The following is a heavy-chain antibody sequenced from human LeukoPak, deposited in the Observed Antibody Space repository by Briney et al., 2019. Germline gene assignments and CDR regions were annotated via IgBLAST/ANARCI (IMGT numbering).Heavy chain of an antibody. V-gene: IGHV3-21*01. D-gene: IGHD2-2*01. CDR2: ISDRGSYI. Sequence: GGSLRLSCTASGFTFNTYSMNWVRQAPGKGLEWVASISDRGSYIYYTDSVKGRFTITRDNAKNSLYLQMNSLRADDTAVYYCANHLACGSTSCPSFDDWGQGTLVTVSS. CDR1: GFTFNTYS. CDR3: ANHLACGSTSCPSFDD. J-gene: IGHJ4*02.